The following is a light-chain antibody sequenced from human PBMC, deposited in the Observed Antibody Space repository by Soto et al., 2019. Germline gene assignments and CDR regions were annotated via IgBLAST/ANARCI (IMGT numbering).Light chain of an antibody. CDR2: EVS. J-gene: IGLJ2*01. Sequence: QSALTQPPSASGSPGASVTSSCTGTISDVGGYNYVSWYQQHPGKAPKLMIYEVSKRPSGVPDRFSGSKSGNTASLTVSGLQAEDEADYYCSSYAGSNAKVVFGGGTKLTVL. CDR3: SSYAGSNAKVV. CDR1: ISDVGGYNY. V-gene: IGLV2-8*01.